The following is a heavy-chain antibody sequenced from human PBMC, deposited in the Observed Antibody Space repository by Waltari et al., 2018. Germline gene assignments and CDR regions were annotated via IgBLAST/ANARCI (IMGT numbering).Heavy chain of an antibody. CDR2: INRDGSTT. CDR1: GFTFISYW. D-gene: IGHD6-13*01. V-gene: IGHV3-74*01. Sequence: EVQLVESGGDSVQPGGSLRLSCAVSGFTFISYWMHWVRQDPGKGLVWVLRINRDGSTTTYADSVKGRFTISRDNAKNTLYLQMNSLRAEDTAVYYCAREIAVTGQYYFDYWGQGTLVTVSS. J-gene: IGHJ4*02. CDR3: AREIAVTGQYYFDY.